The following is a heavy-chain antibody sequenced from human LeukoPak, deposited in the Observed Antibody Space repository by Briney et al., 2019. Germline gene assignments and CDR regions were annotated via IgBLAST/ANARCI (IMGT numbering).Heavy chain of an antibody. J-gene: IGHJ4*02. CDR1: GFTFSSYA. D-gene: IGHD3-10*01. Sequence: WGSLRLSCAASGFTFSSYAMSWARQAPGKGLEWFAAICGSGDNTYYAHPVKGRFTISRDNSTNTPYLQMNSLRAEDTAVYYCAKVNGSGRLGIFDYWGQGTLVTVSS. V-gene: IGHV3-23*01. CDR3: AKVNGSGRLGIFDY. CDR2: ICGSGDNT.